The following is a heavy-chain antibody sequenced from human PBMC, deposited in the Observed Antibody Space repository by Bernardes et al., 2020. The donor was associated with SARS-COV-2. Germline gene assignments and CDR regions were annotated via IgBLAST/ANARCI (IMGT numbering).Heavy chain of an antibody. CDR3: ARGFDY. CDR1: GGSISAYY. J-gene: IGHJ4*02. V-gene: IGHV4-59*01. CDR2: LYYTGRT. Sequence: SEPLYLTCTVSGGSISAYYWSWFRQPPGKGLEWIGYLYYTGRTNYNPSLQSRVTISVDTSKNQFSLKLSSVTAADTAVYYCARGFDYWGQGILVTVSS.